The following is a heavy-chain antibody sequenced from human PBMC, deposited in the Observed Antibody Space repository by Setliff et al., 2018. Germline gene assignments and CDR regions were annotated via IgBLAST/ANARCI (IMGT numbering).Heavy chain of an antibody. V-gene: IGHV7-4-1*02. CDR3: ARASRFGTIVYKGYYYMDV. D-gene: IGHD3-10*01. CDR2: INTNTGNP. J-gene: IGHJ6*03. Sequence: ASVKVSCKTSGYTFTTYAISWMRQAPGQGLEWMGWINTNTGNPSYAQDFTGRFVFSLDTSVSTAYLQISSLKAEYTAVYYCARASRFGTIVYKGYYYMDVWGKGTTVTVSS. CDR1: GYTFTTYA.